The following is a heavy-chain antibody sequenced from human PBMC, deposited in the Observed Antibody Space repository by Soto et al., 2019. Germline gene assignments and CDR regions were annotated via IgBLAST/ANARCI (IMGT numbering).Heavy chain of an antibody. CDR3: AKDPTATVTTPRPFDY. CDR1: GFTFSSYA. Sequence: PGGSLRLSCAASGFTFSSYAMSWVRQAPGKGLEWVSAISGSGGSTYYADSVKGRFTISRDNSKNTLYLQMNSLRAEDTAVYYCAKDPTATVTTPRPFDYWGQGTLVTVSS. D-gene: IGHD4-4*01. V-gene: IGHV3-23*01. J-gene: IGHJ4*02. CDR2: ISGSGGST.